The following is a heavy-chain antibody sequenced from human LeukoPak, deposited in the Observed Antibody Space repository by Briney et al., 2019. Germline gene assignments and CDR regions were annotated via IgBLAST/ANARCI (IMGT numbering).Heavy chain of an antibody. Sequence: PSETLSLTCTVSGGSISNYYWSWIRQPPGKGLEWIGYIYYSGSTNYNPSLKSRVTISVDTSKNQFSLKLSSVTAADTAVYYCARHVRSRNWFDPWGQGTLVTVSS. CDR1: GGSISNYY. V-gene: IGHV4-59*08. J-gene: IGHJ5*02. CDR3: ARHVRSRNWFDP. D-gene: IGHD2/OR15-2a*01. CDR2: IYYSGST.